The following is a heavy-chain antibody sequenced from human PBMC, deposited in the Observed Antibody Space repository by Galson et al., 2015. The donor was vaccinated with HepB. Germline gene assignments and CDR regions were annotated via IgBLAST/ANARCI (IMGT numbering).Heavy chain of an antibody. J-gene: IGHJ4*02. CDR3: ARRKSGSSYDYFDY. V-gene: IGHV3-11*06. Sequence: SLRLSCAASGFTFSDYYMSWIRQAPGKGLEWVSYISSSSSYTNYADSVKGRFTISRDNAKNSLYLQMNSLRAEDTAVYYCARRKSGSSYDYFDYWGQGTLVTVSS. CDR2: ISSSSSYT. D-gene: IGHD1-26*01. CDR1: GFTFSDYY.